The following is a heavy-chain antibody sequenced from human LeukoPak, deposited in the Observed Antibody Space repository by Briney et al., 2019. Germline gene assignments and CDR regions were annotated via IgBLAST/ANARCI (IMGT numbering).Heavy chain of an antibody. Sequence: SETLSLTCSVSGGSISSSNYYWGWIRQPPGTGLEWIATINYSGTTHYNPSLKSRVTISADTSNNQFSLKLNSVTAADTAVYYCARGRWISGYYYNFDYWGQGTLVTVSS. J-gene: IGHJ4*02. CDR3: ARGRWISGYYYNFDY. V-gene: IGHV4-39*07. D-gene: IGHD3-22*01. CDR1: GGSISSSNYY. CDR2: INYSGTT.